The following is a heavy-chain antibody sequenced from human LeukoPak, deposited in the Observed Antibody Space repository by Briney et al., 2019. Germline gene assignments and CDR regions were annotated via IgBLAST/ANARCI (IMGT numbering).Heavy chain of an antibody. CDR2: INHSGST. V-gene: IGHV4-39*07. CDR3: ARVGRRGYRVNNWFDP. D-gene: IGHD5-18*01. J-gene: IGHJ5*02. Sequence: SESLSLTCTVSGGSINTGHYYWDWIRQPPGKGLEWIGEINHSGSTNYNPSLKSRVTISVDTSKNQFSLKLSSVTAADTAVYYCARVGRRGYRVNNWFDPWGQGTLVTVSS. CDR1: GGSINTGHYY.